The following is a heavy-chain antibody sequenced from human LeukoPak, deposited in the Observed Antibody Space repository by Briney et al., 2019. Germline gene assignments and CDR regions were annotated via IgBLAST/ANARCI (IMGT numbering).Heavy chain of an antibody. J-gene: IGHJ3*02. CDR1: RFTFSSYA. Sequence: PGRSLRLSCAASRFTFSSYAMHWVRQAPGKGLEWVAVISYDGSNKYYADSVKGRFTISRDNSKNTLYLQMNSLRAEDTAVYYCARTVIVVITHDAFDIWGQGTMVTVSS. V-gene: IGHV3-30*01. CDR3: ARTVIVVITHDAFDI. D-gene: IGHD3-22*01. CDR2: ISYDGSNK.